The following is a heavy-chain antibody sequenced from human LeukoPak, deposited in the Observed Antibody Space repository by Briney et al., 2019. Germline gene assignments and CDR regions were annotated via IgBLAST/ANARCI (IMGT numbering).Heavy chain of an antibody. J-gene: IGHJ4*02. CDR2: IIPIFGTA. CDR3: ARAQTGTRARGPFDY. Sequence: ASVTVSCKASGGTFSSYAISWVRQAPGQGLEWMGGIIPIFGTANYAQKFQGRVTITADESTSTAYMELSSLRSEDTAVYYCARAQTGTRARGPFDYWGQGTRVPVFS. CDR1: GGTFSSYA. D-gene: IGHD1-1*01. V-gene: IGHV1-69*13.